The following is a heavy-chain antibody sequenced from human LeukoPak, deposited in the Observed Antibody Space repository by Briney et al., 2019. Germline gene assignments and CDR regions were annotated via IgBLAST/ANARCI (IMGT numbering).Heavy chain of an antibody. CDR3: ANGHALLWFGELPLDY. CDR1: GFTFSSYA. V-gene: IGHV3-23*01. D-gene: IGHD3-10*01. J-gene: IGHJ4*02. Sequence: GGSLRLSCAASGFTFSSYAISWVRQAPGKGLEWVSAISGSGGSTYYADSVKGRFTISRDNSKNTLYLQMNSLRAEDTAVYYCANGHALLWFGELPLDYWGQGTLVTVSS. CDR2: ISGSGGST.